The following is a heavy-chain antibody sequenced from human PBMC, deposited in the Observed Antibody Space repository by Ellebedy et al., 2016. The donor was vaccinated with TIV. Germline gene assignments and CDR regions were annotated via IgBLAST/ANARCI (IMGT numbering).Heavy chain of an antibody. V-gene: IGHV1-18*01. J-gene: IGHJ4*02. CDR3: ARRVFTGNSAFDY. CDR2: ISGYDGDT. CDR1: GYTFSTYG. D-gene: IGHD2-8*02. Sequence: ASVKVSCKASGYTFSTYGITWVRQAPGQGLEWMGWISGYDGDTNSAQRLQDRVTMTTDTSKGTAYMELKSLTSDDTAIYYCARRVFTGNSAFDYWGQGTLVTVSS.